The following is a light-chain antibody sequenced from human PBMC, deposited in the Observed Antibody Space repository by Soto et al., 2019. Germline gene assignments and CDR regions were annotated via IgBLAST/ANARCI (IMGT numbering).Light chain of an antibody. CDR1: QSVSSSY. CDR2: GAS. J-gene: IGKJ1*01. Sequence: EIVMTQSPVTLSVSPGERATLSCRASQSVSSSYLAWYQLKPGQAPRLLIYGASSRATGIPDRFSGSGSGTDFTLTISRLEPEDFAVYSCHQYGSSLPTFGQGTKVDIK. V-gene: IGKV3-20*01. CDR3: HQYGSSLPT.